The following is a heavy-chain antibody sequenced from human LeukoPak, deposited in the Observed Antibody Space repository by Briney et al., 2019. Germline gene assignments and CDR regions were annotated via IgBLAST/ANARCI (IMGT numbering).Heavy chain of an antibody. CDR1: GFTFSSYA. J-gene: IGHJ4*02. CDR2: ISSNGGST. V-gene: IGHV3-64D*06. CDR3: VKGPIGGSMYNWNDGFDY. D-gene: IGHD1-1*01. Sequence: PGGSLRLSCSASGFTFSSYAMHWVRQAPGKGLEYVSAISSNGGSTYYADSVKGRFTISRDNSKNTLYLQMSSLRAEDTAVYYCVKGPIGGSMYNWNDGFDYWGQGTLVTVSS.